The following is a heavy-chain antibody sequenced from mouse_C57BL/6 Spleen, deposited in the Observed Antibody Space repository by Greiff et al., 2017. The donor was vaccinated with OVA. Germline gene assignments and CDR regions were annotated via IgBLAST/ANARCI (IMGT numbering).Heavy chain of an antibody. V-gene: IGHV14-2*01. Sequence: VQLKQSGAELVKPGASVKLSCTASGFNIKDYYMHWVKQRTEQGLEWIGRIDPEDGETKYAPKFQGKATITADTSSNTAYLQLSSLTSEDTAVYYCALDSSGYPYYYAMDYWGQGTSVTVSS. D-gene: IGHD3-2*02. CDR3: ALDSSGYPYYYAMDY. J-gene: IGHJ4*01. CDR1: GFNIKDYY. CDR2: IDPEDGET.